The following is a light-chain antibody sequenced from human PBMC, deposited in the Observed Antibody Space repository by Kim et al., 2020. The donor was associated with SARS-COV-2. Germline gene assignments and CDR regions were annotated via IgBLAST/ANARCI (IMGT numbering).Light chain of an antibody. CDR3: QQYDSSPYT. J-gene: IGKJ2*01. Sequence: LSPGERATLSCRASHSVSNNFLAWHQQKPGQAPRVLIYGSYLRAAGIPDRFSGSGSGTDFTLTISRLEPEDFAVYFCQQYDSSPYTFGRGTKLEI. CDR1: HSVSNNF. V-gene: IGKV3-20*01. CDR2: GSY.